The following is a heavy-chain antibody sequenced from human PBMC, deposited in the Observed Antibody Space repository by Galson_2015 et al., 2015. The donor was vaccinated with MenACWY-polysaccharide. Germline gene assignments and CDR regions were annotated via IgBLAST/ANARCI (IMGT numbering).Heavy chain of an antibody. V-gene: IGHV4-59*01. CDR3: ARAIAVAGQRRDFDL. Sequence: TLSLTCTVSGGSISSYYWNWIRQPPGKGLEWVGYINYSGSTNHNPSLKGRVTMSVDTSKNQFSLNLTSVTDADTAVYYCARAIAVAGQRRDFDLWGRGTLVTVSS. J-gene: IGHJ2*01. D-gene: IGHD6-19*01. CDR2: INYSGST. CDR1: GGSISSYY.